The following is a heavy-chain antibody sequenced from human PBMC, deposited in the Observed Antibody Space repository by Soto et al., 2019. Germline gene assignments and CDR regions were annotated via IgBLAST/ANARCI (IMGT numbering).Heavy chain of an antibody. V-gene: IGHV3-30*03. J-gene: IGHJ6*02. CDR1: GFTFSSYG. CDR2: ISYDGSNK. CDR3: ARNGVVAAAMSGMDV. D-gene: IGHD2-15*01. Sequence: QVQLVESGGGVVQPGRSLRLSCAASGFTFSSYGMHWVRQAPGKGLEWVAVISYDGSNKYYADSVKGRFTISRDNSKNTLYLTMNSLRAEDTAVYYCARNGVVAAAMSGMDVWGQGTTVTVSS.